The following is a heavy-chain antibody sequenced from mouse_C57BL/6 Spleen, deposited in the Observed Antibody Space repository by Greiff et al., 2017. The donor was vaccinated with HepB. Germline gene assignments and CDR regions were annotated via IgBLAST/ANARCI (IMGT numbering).Heavy chain of an antibody. D-gene: IGHD1-1*01. Sequence: QVQLQQPGAELVKPGASVKLSCKASGYTFTSYWMHWVKQRPGQGLEWIGMIHPNSGSTNYNEKFKSKATLTVDKPSSTAYMQLSSLTSEDSAVYYCARDYGSSDAMDYWGQGTSVTVSS. CDR3: ARDYGSSDAMDY. J-gene: IGHJ4*01. CDR1: GYTFTSYW. CDR2: IHPNSGST. V-gene: IGHV1-64*01.